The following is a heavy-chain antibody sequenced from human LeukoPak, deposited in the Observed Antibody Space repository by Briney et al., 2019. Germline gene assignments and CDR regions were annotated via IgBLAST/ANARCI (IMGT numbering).Heavy chain of an antibody. Sequence: PGGSLRLSCAASGFTVSSNYMSWVRQAPGKGLEWVSVIYSGGSTYYADSVKGRFTISRDNSKNTLFLQMNSLRAEDTAVYSCAKGGTGTTIYYYYYMDVWGKGTTVTVSS. V-gene: IGHV3-53*01. CDR3: AKGGTGTTIYYYYYMDV. J-gene: IGHJ6*03. D-gene: IGHD1-7*01. CDR1: GFTVSSNY. CDR2: IYSGGST.